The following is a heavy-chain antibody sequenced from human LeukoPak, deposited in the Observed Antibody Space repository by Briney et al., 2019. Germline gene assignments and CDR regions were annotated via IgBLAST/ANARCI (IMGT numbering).Heavy chain of an antibody. CDR1: GYTFTSYG. J-gene: IGHJ5*02. CDR3: ARAKPLLNLLRFDP. V-gene: IGHV1-46*01. Sequence: GASVKVSCKASGYTFTSYGISWVRQAPGQGLEWMGIINPSGGSTSYAQKFQGRVTMTRDMSTSTVYMELSSLRSEDTAVYYCARAKPLLNLLRFDPWGQGTLVTVSS. D-gene: IGHD3-9*01. CDR2: INPSGGST.